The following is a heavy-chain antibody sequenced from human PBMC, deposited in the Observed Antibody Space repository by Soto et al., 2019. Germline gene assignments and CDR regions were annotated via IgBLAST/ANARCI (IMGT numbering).Heavy chain of an antibody. CDR3: ASAYGGYRGMDV. J-gene: IGHJ6*02. CDR2: IDPSDSYT. D-gene: IGHD5-12*01. Sequence: GESLKISCKGSGYSFTSYWISWVRQMPGKGLEWMGRIDPSDSYTNYSPSFQGHVTISADKSISTAYLQWSSLKASDTAMYYCASAYGGYRGMDVWGQGTTVTVSS. V-gene: IGHV5-10-1*01. CDR1: GYSFTSYW.